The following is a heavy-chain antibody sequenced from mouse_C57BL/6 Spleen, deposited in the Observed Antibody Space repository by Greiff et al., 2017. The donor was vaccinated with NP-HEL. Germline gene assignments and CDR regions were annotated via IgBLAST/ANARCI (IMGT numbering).Heavy chain of an antibody. V-gene: IGHV5-4*03. CDR1: GFTFSSYA. D-gene: IGHD1-1*01. CDR3: ARGLLLRLYYFDY. CDR2: ISDGGSYT. Sequence: EVKLMESGGGLVKPGGSLKLSCAASGFTFSSYAMSWVRQTPEKRLEWVATISDGGSYTYYPDNVKGRFTISRDNAKNNLYLQMSHLKSEDTAMYYCARGLLLRLYYFDYWGQGTTLTVSS. J-gene: IGHJ2*01.